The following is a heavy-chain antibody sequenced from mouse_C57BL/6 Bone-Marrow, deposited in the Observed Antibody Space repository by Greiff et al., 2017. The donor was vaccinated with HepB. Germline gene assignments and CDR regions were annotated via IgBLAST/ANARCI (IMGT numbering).Heavy chain of an antibody. V-gene: IGHV1-72*01. CDR2: IDPNSGGT. Sequence: QVQLQQPGAELVKPGASVKLSCKASGYTFTSYWMHWVKQRPGRGLEWIGRIDPNSGGTKYNEKFKSKATLTVDKPSSTAYIQLSSLTSEDSAVYYCAREGYDDAMDYWGQGTSVTVSS. D-gene: IGHD2-2*01. CDR1: GYTFTSYW. J-gene: IGHJ4*01. CDR3: AREGYDDAMDY.